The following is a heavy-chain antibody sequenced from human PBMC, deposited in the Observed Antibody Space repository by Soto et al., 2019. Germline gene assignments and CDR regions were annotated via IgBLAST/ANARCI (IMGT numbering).Heavy chain of an antibody. J-gene: IGHJ3*02. CDR3: ARGNDWKSSTFDI. CDR1: GGSLTDHY. Sequence: QVQLQESGPGLVKPSETLSLTCTVAGGSLTDHYWNWFRQSPGKGLHWIGYVYYSGGTNYNPSLTSRVTMSVDTSKNQFSLTSRSVTAADTAVYYCARGNDWKSSTFDIWGKGTMVSVSS. V-gene: IGHV4-59*11. CDR2: VYYSGGT. D-gene: IGHD2-21*01.